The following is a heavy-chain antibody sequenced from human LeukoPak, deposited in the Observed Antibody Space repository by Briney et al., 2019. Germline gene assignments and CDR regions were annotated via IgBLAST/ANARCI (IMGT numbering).Heavy chain of an antibody. CDR1: GFTFSSDW. Sequence: PGGSLRLSCAASGFTFSSDWMSWVRQAPGKGLEWVANIKQDGSEKYYVDSVKGRFTISRDNAKNSLYLQMNSLRAEDTAVYYRARDGYSGYDRENYFDYWGQGTLVTVSS. V-gene: IGHV3-7*01. J-gene: IGHJ4*02. CDR2: IKQDGSEK. CDR3: ARDGYSGYDRENYFDY. D-gene: IGHD5-12*01.